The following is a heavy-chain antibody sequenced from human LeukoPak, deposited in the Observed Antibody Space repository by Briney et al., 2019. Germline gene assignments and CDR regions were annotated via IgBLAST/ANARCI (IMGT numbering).Heavy chain of an antibody. J-gene: IGHJ5*02. CDR2: MKPNSGNT. V-gene: IGHV1-8*01. Sequence: ASVKGSCKASGYTLTSYDINWVRQATGQGLEWMGWMKPNSGNTGYAQKFQGRVTMTRNTSISTAYMELSSLRSEDTAVYYCWVRAARIPPAGWFDPWGQGTLVTVSS. CDR1: GYTLTSYD. D-gene: IGHD6-6*01. CDR3: WVRAARIPPAGWFDP.